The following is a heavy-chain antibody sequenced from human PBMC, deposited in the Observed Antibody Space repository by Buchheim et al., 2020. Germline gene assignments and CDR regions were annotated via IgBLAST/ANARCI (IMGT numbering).Heavy chain of an antibody. CDR3: ARFDEVVETGDPTGDY. CDR1: GGSFSGYY. Sequence: QVQLQQWGAGLLKPSETLSLTCAVYGGSFSGYYWSWIRQPPGKGLEWIGEINHSGSTNYNPSLKSRVTISVDTSKNPFSLKLSSVTAADTAVYYCARFDEVVETGDPTGDYWGQGTL. V-gene: IGHV4-34*01. CDR2: INHSGST. J-gene: IGHJ4*02. D-gene: IGHD7-27*01.